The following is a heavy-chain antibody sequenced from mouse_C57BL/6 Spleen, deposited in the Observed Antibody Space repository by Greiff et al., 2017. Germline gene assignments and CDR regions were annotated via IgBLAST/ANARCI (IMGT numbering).Heavy chain of an antibody. Sequence: VMLVESGPGLVAPSQSLSITCTVSGFSLTSYAISWVRQPPGKGLEWLGVIWTGGGTNYNSALKSRLSISKDNSKSQVFLKMNSLQTDDTARYYCARKPRDYDYDGGYAMDYWGQGTSVTVSS. D-gene: IGHD2-4*01. CDR2: IWTGGGT. J-gene: IGHJ4*01. V-gene: IGHV2-9-1*01. CDR3: ARKPRDYDYDGGYAMDY. CDR1: GFSLTSYA.